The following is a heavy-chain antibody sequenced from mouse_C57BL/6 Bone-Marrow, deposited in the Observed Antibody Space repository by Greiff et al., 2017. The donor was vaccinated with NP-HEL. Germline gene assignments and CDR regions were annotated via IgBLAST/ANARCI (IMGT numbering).Heavy chain of an antibody. CDR3: TTRGKRGFAY. V-gene: IGHV14-4*01. CDR1: GFNIKDDY. Sequence: VQLQQSGAELVRPGASVKLSCTASGFNIKDDYMHWVKQRPEQGLEWIGWIDPENGDTEYASKFQGKATITADTSSNTAYLQLSSLTSEDTAVYYCTTRGKRGFAYWGQGTLVTVSA. D-gene: IGHD2-1*01. J-gene: IGHJ3*01. CDR2: IDPENGDT.